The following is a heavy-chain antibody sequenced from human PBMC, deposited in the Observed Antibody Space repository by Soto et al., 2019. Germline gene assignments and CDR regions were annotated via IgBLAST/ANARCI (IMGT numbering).Heavy chain of an antibody. D-gene: IGHD3-10*01. CDR3: AAEVGYYGSGSRLGYYYYGMDV. V-gene: IGHV1-58*01. CDR2: IVVGSGNT. J-gene: IGHJ6*02. Sequence: SVKVSCKASGFTFTSSAVQWVRQARGQRLEWIGWIVVGSGNTNYAQKFQERVTITRDMSTSTAYMELSSLRSEDTAVYYCAAEVGYYGSGSRLGYYYYGMDVWGQGTTVTVSS. CDR1: GFTFTSSA.